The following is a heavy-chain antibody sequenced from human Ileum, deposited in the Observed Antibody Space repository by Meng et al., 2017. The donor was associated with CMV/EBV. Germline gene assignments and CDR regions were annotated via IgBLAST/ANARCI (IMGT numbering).Heavy chain of an antibody. CDR1: GFTFRAYA. Sequence: GGPLRPSGAAPGFTFRAYAMTWVRQAPGKGLEGVSSISSLDVRTYDADSVKGRFTISRDDSKSTLSLQMNSLRAEDTAVYDCAKILSRDASYWYGMDVWGQGTTVTVSS. D-gene: IGHD2-15*01. CDR2: ISSLDVRT. V-gene: IGHV3-23*01. J-gene: IGHJ6*02. CDR3: AKILSRDASYWYGMDV.